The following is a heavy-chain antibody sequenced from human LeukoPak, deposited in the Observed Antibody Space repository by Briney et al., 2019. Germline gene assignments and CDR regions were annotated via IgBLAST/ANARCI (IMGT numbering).Heavy chain of an antibody. Sequence: GGSLRLCCTASGFTFSRFGMHWVRQAPGKGLEWMAAISYDGSNNYYTNSVKGRFTVSRDNSKNTLYLQMNSLRGEDTAVYYCARNRGGNEFDYWGQGTLVTVSS. CDR3: ARNRGGNEFDY. D-gene: IGHD4-23*01. J-gene: IGHJ4*02. CDR2: ISYDGSNN. V-gene: IGHV3-30*03. CDR1: GFTFSRFG.